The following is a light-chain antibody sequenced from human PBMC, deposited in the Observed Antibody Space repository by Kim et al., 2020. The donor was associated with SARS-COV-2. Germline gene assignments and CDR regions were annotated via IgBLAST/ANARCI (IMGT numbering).Light chain of an antibody. V-gene: IGLV3-1*01. CDR1: KFGDKY. CDR3: QAWDSSVV. CDR2: QDS. J-gene: IGLJ2*01. Sequence: VSVSPGQTASITCSGDKFGDKYACWYQHKPGQSPVLVIYQDSKRPSGIPERFSGSNSGNTATLTISGTQAMDEADYYCQAWDSSVVFGGGTQLTVL.